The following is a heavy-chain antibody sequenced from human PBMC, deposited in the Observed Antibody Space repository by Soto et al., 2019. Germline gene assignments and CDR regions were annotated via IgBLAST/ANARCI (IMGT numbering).Heavy chain of an antibody. J-gene: IGHJ3*01. CDR2: ITGTGSTT. CDR1: GFMFSTCA. CDR3: AKDICNPSSHTAFDV. Sequence: PGRSLRLSCASSGFMFSTCAMSWVRQAPGKGLEWVSTITGTGSTTWHTDSVKGRFTISRDNSRNTLYLQMSSLRPDDAAVYYCAKDICNPSSHTAFDVWGQGTMVTVS. D-gene: IGHD6-6*01. V-gene: IGHV3-23*01.